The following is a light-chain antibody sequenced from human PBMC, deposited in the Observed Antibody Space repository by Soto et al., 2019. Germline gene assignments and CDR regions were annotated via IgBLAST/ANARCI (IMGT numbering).Light chain of an antibody. V-gene: IGLV2-14*01. CDR2: EAF. CDR3: SSFTSTNTWV. Sequence: QSALTQVASVSGSPGQSITISCTATSSDVGGHDYVSWYLQHPGKAPKLLIYEAFNRPSGVSDRFSGSKSGSTASLTISGLHAEDEGDYYCSSFTSTNTWVFGGGTKLTVL. CDR1: SSDVGGHDY. J-gene: IGLJ3*02.